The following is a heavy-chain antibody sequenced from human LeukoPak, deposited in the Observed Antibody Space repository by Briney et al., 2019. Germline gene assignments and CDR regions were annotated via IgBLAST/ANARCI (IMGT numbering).Heavy chain of an antibody. CDR3: ASERGEDAFDI. J-gene: IGHJ3*02. CDR1: GYSISSGYY. D-gene: IGHD3-10*01. Sequence: SETLSLTCAVSGYSISSGYYWGWIRQPPGKGLEWIGSIYHSGSTYYNPSLKSRVTISVDTSKNQFSLKLSSVTAADTAVYYCASERGEDAFDIWGQGTMVTVCS. V-gene: IGHV4-38-2*01. CDR2: IYHSGST.